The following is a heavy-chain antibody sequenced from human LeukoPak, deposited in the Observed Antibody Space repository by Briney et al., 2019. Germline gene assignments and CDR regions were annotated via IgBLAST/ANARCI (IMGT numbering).Heavy chain of an antibody. Sequence: PSETLSLTCPVSGGSISSGGYYWSWIRQHPGKGLEWIGYTYYSGSAYYNPSLKSRVTISVDTSENQFSLKLSSVTAADTAVYYCTRVNYGSATKEDYWGQGTLVTVSS. J-gene: IGHJ4*02. CDR3: TRVNYGSATKEDY. D-gene: IGHD3-10*01. CDR2: TYYSGSA. V-gene: IGHV4-31*03. CDR1: GGSISSGGYY.